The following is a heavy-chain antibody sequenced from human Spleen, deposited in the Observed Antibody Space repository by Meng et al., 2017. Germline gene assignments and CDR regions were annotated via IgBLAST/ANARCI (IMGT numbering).Heavy chain of an antibody. V-gene: IGHV4-34*01. Sequence: QVQLQQWGAGLRKPWASVYLTCVVSGGSFSDYYGSWIRQPPGKGLEWIGEINHSGSTNYNPSLESRATISVDTSQNSLSLKLSSVTAADSAVYYCARGPTTMAHDFDYWGQGTLVTVSS. J-gene: IGHJ4*02. CDR1: GGSFSDYY. CDR3: ARGPTTMAHDFDY. CDR2: INHSGST. D-gene: IGHD4-11*01.